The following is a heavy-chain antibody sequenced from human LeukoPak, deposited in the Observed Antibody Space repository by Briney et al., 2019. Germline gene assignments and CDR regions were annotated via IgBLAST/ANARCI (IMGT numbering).Heavy chain of an antibody. CDR3: ARECDCSSTSCYRGGICPDGMDV. D-gene: IGHD2-2*01. J-gene: IGHJ6*02. CDR1: GFTFSSYS. Sequence: GGSLRLSCAASGFTFSSYSMNWVRQAPGKGLEWVSYISSSSSTIYYADSVKGRFTISRDNAKNSLYLQMNSLRAEDTAVYYCARECDCSSTSCYRGGICPDGMDVWGQGTTVTVSS. CDR2: ISSSSSTI. V-gene: IGHV3-48*01.